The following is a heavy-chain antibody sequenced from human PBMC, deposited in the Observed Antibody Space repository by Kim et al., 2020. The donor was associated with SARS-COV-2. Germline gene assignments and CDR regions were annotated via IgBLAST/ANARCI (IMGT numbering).Heavy chain of an antibody. CDR1: GYTFTSYY. CDR2: INPSGGST. J-gene: IGHJ4*02. Sequence: ASVKVSCKASGYTFTSYYMHWVRQAPGQGLEWMGIINPSGGSTSYAQKFQGRVTMTRDTSTSTVYMELSSLRSEDTAVYYCATLESGYVTRDYWGQGTLVTVSS. V-gene: IGHV1-46*01. CDR3: ATLESGYVTRDY. D-gene: IGHD5-12*01.